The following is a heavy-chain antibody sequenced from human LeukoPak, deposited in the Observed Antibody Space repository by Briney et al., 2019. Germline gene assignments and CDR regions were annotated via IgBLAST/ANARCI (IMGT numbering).Heavy chain of an antibody. CDR3: ARGRITMVRGVTDFDY. CDR2: ISSSSSYI. V-gene: IGHV3-21*01. CDR1: GFTFSSYS. D-gene: IGHD3-10*01. J-gene: IGHJ4*02. Sequence: GGSLRLSCAASGFTFSSYSMNWVRQAPGKGLEWVSSISSSSSYIYYADSLKGRFTISRDNAKNSLYLQMNSLRAEDTAVYYCARGRITMVRGVTDFDYWGQGTLVTVSS.